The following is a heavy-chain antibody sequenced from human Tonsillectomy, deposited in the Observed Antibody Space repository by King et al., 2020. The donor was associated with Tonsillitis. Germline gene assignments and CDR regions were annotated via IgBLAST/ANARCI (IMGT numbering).Heavy chain of an antibody. J-gene: IGHJ5*02. CDR1: GFTFRNYA. CDR3: VRHPDDSHGLDRFDT. Sequence: VQLVESGGGVVQPGRSLRLSCAASGFTFRNYALHWVRQAPGKGLEWMAVISYDGSNKYYADSVKGRFTISRDNSKNTLYLQMNSLRTEDTAVYYCVRHPDDSHGLDRFDTWGLGTLVTVSP. CDR2: ISYDGSNK. D-gene: IGHD4-11*01. V-gene: IGHV3-30*14.